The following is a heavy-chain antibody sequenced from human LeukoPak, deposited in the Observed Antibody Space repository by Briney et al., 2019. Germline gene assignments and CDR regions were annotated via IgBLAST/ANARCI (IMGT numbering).Heavy chain of an antibody. J-gene: IGHJ4*02. CDR3: ARRAGDYSHPYDY. CDR2: ITSSGTYI. D-gene: IGHD3-22*01. CDR1: GFTFNNYN. V-gene: IGHV3-21*04. Sequence: GSLRLSCATSGFTFNNYNMYWVRQAPGRALEWVSSITSSGTYIFYADSVKGRFTISRDNYKNTLYLQMNSLRAEDTAVYYCARRAGDYSHPYDYWGQGTLVTVSS.